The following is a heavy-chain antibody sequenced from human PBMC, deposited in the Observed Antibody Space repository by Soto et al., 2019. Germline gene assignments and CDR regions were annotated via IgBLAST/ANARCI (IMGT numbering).Heavy chain of an antibody. CDR1: GFTFSGSA. V-gene: IGHV3-73*02. Sequence: EVQLVESGGGLVQPGGSLKLSCAASGFTFSGSAMHWVRQASGKGLEWVGRIRSKANSYATAYAASVKGRFTISRDDSQNTAYQQMNSLKTEDTAVYYCTTRGSSCSDYYYYYGMDVWGQGTTVTVSS. CDR2: IRSKANSYAT. J-gene: IGHJ6*02. CDR3: TTRGSSCSDYYYYYGMDV. D-gene: IGHD6-13*01.